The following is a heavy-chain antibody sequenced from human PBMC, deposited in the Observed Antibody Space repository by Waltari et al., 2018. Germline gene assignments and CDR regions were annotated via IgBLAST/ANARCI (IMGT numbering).Heavy chain of an antibody. Sequence: QVQLVQSGAEIKQPGSSVNVSCQASGPILDNNAINWIRKAPGQGLEWVGRLIPIPGIVNFAQKFRDRVAFSANSLTTTAYMDLRSLISDDTAVYYCIRQGCRGPPGYCYYDGLDVWGQGTTVTVSS. V-gene: IGHV1-69*02. D-gene: IGHD2-15*01. CDR2: LIPIPGIV. J-gene: IGHJ6*02. CDR1: GPILDNNA. CDR3: IRQGCRGPPGYCYYDGLDV.